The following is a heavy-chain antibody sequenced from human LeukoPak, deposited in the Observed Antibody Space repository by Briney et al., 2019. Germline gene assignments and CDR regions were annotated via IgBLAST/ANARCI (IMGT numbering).Heavy chain of an antibody. CDR2: IRYDGTNE. CDR3: AKGDRSTWYNVDY. Sequence: PGGSLRLSCAASGFIFSTYGMHWVRQAPGKGLEWVAFIRYDGTNEYYKDSVKGRFTISRDNSNNILYLRMSSLRVEDTAVYYCAKGDRSTWYNVDYWGQGILVTVSS. J-gene: IGHJ4*02. CDR1: GFIFSTYG. V-gene: IGHV3-30*02. D-gene: IGHD6-13*01.